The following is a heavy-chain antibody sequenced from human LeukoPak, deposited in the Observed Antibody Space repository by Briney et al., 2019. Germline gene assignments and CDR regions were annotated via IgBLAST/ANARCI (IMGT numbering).Heavy chain of an antibody. Sequence: GGSLRLSCAASGFTFSSYAMTWVRQAPGKGLEWVSTISGSTYYADSVKGRFTISRDNSKNTLYPQMNSLRAEDTAIYYCAPGDPPDYWGRGTLVTVSS. V-gene: IGHV3-23*01. J-gene: IGHJ4*02. CDR2: ISGST. CDR3: APGDPPDY. CDR1: GFTFSSYA. D-gene: IGHD3-10*01.